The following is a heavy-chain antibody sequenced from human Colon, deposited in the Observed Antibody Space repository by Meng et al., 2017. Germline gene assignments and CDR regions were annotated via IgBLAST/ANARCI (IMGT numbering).Heavy chain of an antibody. CDR3: AKNGTNCIFPGCPPRRDAFEI. CDR2: IYHSGST. D-gene: IGHD2-15*01. CDR1: GYSISSGSY. J-gene: IGHJ3*02. V-gene: IGHV4-38-2*01. Sequence: SETLSLTCAVSGYSISSGSYWGWSRQPPGKGLEWSATIYHSGSTYYNPSLKSRVTISVDTSKNQFSLTLTSVTAADTAIYYCAKNGTNCIFPGCPPRRDAFEIWGQGAMVTVSS.